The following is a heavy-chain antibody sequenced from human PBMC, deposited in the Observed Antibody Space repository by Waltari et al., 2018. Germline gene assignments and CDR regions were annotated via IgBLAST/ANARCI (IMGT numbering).Heavy chain of an antibody. CDR1: GYTFTSYA. J-gene: IGHJ4*02. D-gene: IGHD5-18*01. CDR3: ARGGYSYGPDY. CDR2: IIPIFGTA. Sequence: QVQLVQSGAEVKKPGASVKVSCKASGYTFTSYAMHWVRQAPGQRLEWMGGIIPIFGTANYAQKFQGRVTITADESTSTAYMELSSLRSEDTAVYYCARGGYSYGPDYWGQGTLVTVSS. V-gene: IGHV1-69*13.